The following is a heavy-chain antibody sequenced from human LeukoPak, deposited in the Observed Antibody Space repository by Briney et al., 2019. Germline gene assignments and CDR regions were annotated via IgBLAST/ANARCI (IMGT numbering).Heavy chain of an antibody. D-gene: IGHD3-9*01. V-gene: IGHV1-69*04. CDR2: IIPILGIA. Sequence: SVKVSCKASGGTFSSYAISWVRQAPGQGLEWMGRIIPILGIANYAQKFQGRVTITADKSTSTAYMELSSLRSEDTAVYYCARSRTKYELRYFDWLLSYIDYWGQGTLVTVSS. CDR3: ARSRTKYELRYFDWLLSYIDY. CDR1: GGTFSSYA. J-gene: IGHJ4*02.